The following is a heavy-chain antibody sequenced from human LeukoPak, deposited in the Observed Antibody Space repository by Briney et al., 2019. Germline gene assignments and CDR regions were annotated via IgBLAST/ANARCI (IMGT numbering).Heavy chain of an antibody. V-gene: IGHV3-30*02. D-gene: IGHD3-3*01. Sequence: PGGSLRLSCAASGFTFSSYAMHWVRQAPGKGLEWVAVIRYDGSNKYYADSVKGRFTISRDNSKNTLYLQMNSLRAEDTAVYYCAKGSAYDFWSGHNGYWGQGTLVTVSS. CDR2: IRYDGSNK. CDR1: GFTFSSYA. J-gene: IGHJ4*02. CDR3: AKGSAYDFWSGHNGY.